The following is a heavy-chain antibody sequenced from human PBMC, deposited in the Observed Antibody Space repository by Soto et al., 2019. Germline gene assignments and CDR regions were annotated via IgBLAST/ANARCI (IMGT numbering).Heavy chain of an antibody. V-gene: IGHV4-39*01. Sequence: SETLSLTCTVPGGSITTSLLYWGWIRQSPGKGLEWIGSIYYSGTTYYNPSLKSRVTISGDTSKNQFSLRVSSVTAADTAVYYCVRHHDTAMAYYNYFGMDVWGQGTTVTVSS. J-gene: IGHJ6*01. D-gene: IGHD5-18*01. CDR1: GGSITTSLLY. CDR2: IYYSGTT. CDR3: VRHHDTAMAYYNYFGMDV.